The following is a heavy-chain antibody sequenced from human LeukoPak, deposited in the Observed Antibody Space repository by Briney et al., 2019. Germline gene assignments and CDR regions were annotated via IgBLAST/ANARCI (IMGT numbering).Heavy chain of an antibody. V-gene: IGHV3-23*01. CDR2: ISGSGGST. CDR1: GFTFSHYA. D-gene: IGHD3-10*01. Sequence: PGGSLRLSCAASGFTFSHYAMSWVRQAPGKGLEWVSAISGSGGSTYYADSVKGRFTISRDNSKNTLYLQMNSLRAEDTAVYYCAKVSNYYGSGSTFDYWGQGTLVTVSS. J-gene: IGHJ4*02. CDR3: AKVSNYYGSGSTFDY.